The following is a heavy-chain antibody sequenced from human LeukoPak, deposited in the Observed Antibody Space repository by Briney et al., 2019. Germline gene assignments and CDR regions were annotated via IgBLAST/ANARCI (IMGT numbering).Heavy chain of an antibody. J-gene: IGHJ4*02. CDR2: ISGSGGST. D-gene: IGHD5-12*01. Sequence: PGGSLTLSCAASVFTFNSYAMSWLRQAPGKGLEWLSAISGSGGSTYYADSVKGRFTISRDNSKNTLYLQMNSLRAEDTAVYYCAKDQTGGYDSVPYYWGQGTLVTVSS. V-gene: IGHV3-23*01. CDR3: AKDQTGGYDSVPYY. CDR1: VFTFNSYA.